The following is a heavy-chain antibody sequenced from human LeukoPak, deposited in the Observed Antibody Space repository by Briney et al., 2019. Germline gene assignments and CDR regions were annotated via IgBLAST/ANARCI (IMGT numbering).Heavy chain of an antibody. CDR2: ISWNSGRM. CDR1: GFTFDDHA. Sequence: PGRSLRLSCAASGFTFDDHAMHWVRQAPGKGLEWVSSISWNSGRMDYADSVKGRFTISRDNAKNSLYLQMNSLRVEDMALYYCAKDVNYSPSGTFDYWGQGTLVTVSS. D-gene: IGHD3-10*01. CDR3: AKDVNYSPSGTFDY. J-gene: IGHJ4*02. V-gene: IGHV3-9*03.